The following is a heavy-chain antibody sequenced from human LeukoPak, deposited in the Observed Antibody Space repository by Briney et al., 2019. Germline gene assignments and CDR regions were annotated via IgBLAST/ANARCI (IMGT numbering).Heavy chain of an antibody. CDR3: ARQMYYYDNSGYYDY. CDR2: IYYSGST. D-gene: IGHD3-22*01. J-gene: IGHJ4*02. CDR1: GGSISSSTYY. Sequence: SETLSLTCIVSGGSISSSTYYWGWIRQPPGKGLEWIGSIYYSGSTYYNPSLKSRVTISVDTSKYQFSLKLSSVTAADTAVYYCARQMYYYDNSGYYDYWGQGTLVTVSS. V-gene: IGHV4-39*01.